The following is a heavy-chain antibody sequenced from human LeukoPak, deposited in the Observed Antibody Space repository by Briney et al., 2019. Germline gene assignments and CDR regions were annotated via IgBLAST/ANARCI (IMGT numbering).Heavy chain of an antibody. CDR3: ARQTSSVTIFGVVYRNRPPFDP. V-gene: IGHV4-34*01. D-gene: IGHD3-3*01. Sequence: SETLSLTCAVYGGPFSGYYWSWIRQPPGKGLEWIGEINHSGSTNYNPSLKSRVTISVDKSKNQFSLKLSSVTAADTAVYYCARQTSSVTIFGVVYRNRPPFDPWGQGTLVTVSS. CDR2: INHSGST. J-gene: IGHJ5*02. CDR1: GGPFSGYY.